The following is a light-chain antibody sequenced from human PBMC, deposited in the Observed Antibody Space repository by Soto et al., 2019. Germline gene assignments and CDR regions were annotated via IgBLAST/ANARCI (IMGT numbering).Light chain of an antibody. J-gene: IGKJ5*01. V-gene: IGKV3-20*01. CDR1: QSVSSSY. CDR2: GAS. Sequence: EIVLTQSPGTLSLSPGERATLSSRASQSVSSSYLAWYQQKSGQAPRLLIYGASSRATGIPDRFSGSGSGTDFTLTISRLEPEDFAAYYCQQYGSSPITFGQGTRLEI. CDR3: QQYGSSPIT.